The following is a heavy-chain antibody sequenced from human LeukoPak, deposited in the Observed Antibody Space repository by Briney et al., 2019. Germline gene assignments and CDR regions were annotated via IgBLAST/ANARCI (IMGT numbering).Heavy chain of an antibody. CDR1: GFTVSSNY. D-gene: IGHD6-19*01. CDR3: ARGGTPGYSSGRIDY. CDR2: IYSGGST. Sequence: GGSLRLSCAASGFTVSSNYMSWVRQAPGKGLEWVSVIYSGGSTYYADSVKGRFTISRHNSKNTLYLQMNSLRAEDTAVYFCARGGTPGYSSGRIDYWGQGTLVTVSS. V-gene: IGHV3-53*04. J-gene: IGHJ4*02.